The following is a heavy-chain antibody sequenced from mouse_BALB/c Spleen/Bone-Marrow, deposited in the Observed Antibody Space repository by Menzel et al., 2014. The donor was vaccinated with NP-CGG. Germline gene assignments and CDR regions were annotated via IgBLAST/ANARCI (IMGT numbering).Heavy chain of an antibody. D-gene: IGHD1-1*01. CDR2: IDPASGDT. J-gene: IGHJ3*01. CDR1: GFKFKDTH. V-gene: IGHV14-3*02. Sequence: VQLKQSGAELVKPGAPVKLSCTASGFKFKDTHMHWVKQRPEQGLEWIGRIDPASGDTKYDPKFQGKAAITGDTSSNTAYLPLSSLTSEDTAVYYCSRDYGGTAWFAYWGQGTLVTVSA. CDR3: SRDYGGTAWFAY.